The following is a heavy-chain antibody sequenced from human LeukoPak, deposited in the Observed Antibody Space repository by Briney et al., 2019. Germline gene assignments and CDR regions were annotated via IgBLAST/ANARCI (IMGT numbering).Heavy chain of an antibody. D-gene: IGHD6-19*01. Sequence: GGSLRLSCEASGFSFSTYNMNWVRQAPGKGLEWVANIKQDESEKYFVDSLKGRSTISRDNAENSLYPQINSLRAEDTAIYYCARDGRGGWHFDYWGQGTLVTVSS. J-gene: IGHJ4*02. V-gene: IGHV3-7*01. CDR1: GFSFSTYN. CDR2: IKQDESEK. CDR3: ARDGRGGWHFDY.